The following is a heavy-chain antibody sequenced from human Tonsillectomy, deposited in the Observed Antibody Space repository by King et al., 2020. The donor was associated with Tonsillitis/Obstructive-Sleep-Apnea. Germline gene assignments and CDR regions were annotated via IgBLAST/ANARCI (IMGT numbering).Heavy chain of an antibody. CDR3: ARGGGYCSGGTCSADY. D-gene: IGHD2-15*01. CDR1: GFTFRSYW. CDR2: INSDGSST. J-gene: IGHJ4*02. V-gene: IGHV3-74*01. Sequence: VQLVESGGGLVQPGGSLRLSCAASGFTFRSYWMHWVRQAPGKGLVWVSRINSDGSSTYYAGSVQGRFTIFRDNTKNTLYLQMNSLRVEDTAVYYCARGGGYCSGGTCSADYWGQGTLVTVSS.